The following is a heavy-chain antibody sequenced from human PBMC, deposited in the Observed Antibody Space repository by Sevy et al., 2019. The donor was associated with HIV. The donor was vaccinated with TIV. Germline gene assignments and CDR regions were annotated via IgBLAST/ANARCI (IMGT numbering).Heavy chain of an antibody. CDR1: GGSISSGDYY. D-gene: IGHD3-16*01. J-gene: IGHJ2*01. CDR3: ARGPGGWSDLYWYFGL. Sequence: SETLSLTCTVSGGSISSGDYYWSWIRQSPRNGLEWIGYIYYRGTTNYNPSLKSRVTISRDTSKNQFSLKLNSVTAADTAVYYCARGPGGWSDLYWYFGLWGRGTLVTVSS. CDR2: IYYRGTT. V-gene: IGHV4-30-4*01.